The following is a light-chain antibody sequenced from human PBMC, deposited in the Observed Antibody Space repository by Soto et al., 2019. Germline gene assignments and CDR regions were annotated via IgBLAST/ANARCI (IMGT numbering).Light chain of an antibody. CDR3: QQRSKWPLT. CDR2: DAA. CDR1: LSVSTS. Sequence: EIVLTQSAVTLSLSPGERATLSCRASLSVSTSLDWYQQKPGQSPRLLIYDAAHRATGIPVRFSGGGSGTDFTLTISSLEPEDSAVYYCQQRSKWPLTFGGGTKVEIK. J-gene: IGKJ4*01. V-gene: IGKV3-11*01.